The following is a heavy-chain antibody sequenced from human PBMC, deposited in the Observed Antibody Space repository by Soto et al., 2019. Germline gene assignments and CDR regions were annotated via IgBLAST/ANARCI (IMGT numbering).Heavy chain of an antibody. CDR2: INPSGGST. CDR3: ARSRTGTTLDY. D-gene: IGHD1-7*01. J-gene: IGHJ4*02. Sequence: QVQLVQSGAEVKKPGASVKVSCKASGYTFTSYYMHWVRQAPGQGLEWMGIINPSGGSTSYAQKFQGRVTMTGDTSTSTVYMELSSLRSEDTAVYYCARSRTGTTLDYWGQGTLVTVSS. V-gene: IGHV1-46*03. CDR1: GYTFTSYY.